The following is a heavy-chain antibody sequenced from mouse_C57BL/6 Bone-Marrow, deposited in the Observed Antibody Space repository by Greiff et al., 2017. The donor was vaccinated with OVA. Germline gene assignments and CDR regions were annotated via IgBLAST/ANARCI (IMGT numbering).Heavy chain of an antibody. J-gene: IGHJ1*03. V-gene: IGHV1-52*01. Sequence: QVQLQQPGAELVRPGSSVKLSCKASGYTFTSYWMHWVKQRPIQGLEWIGNIDPSDSETHYNQKFKDKATLTVDKSSSTAYMQLSSLTSENSAVYACARPDMVTTSYWYFDVWGTGTTVTVSS. CDR2: IDPSDSET. CDR1: GYTFTSYW. CDR3: ARPDMVTTSYWYFDV. D-gene: IGHD2-2*01.